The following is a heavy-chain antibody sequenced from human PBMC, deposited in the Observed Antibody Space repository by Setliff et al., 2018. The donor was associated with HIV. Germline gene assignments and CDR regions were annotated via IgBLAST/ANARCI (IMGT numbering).Heavy chain of an antibody. J-gene: IGHJ3*01. CDR1: GFTFSSFS. CDR3: ATKVYCTNGVCLDAFDV. CDR2: IWYDGTNK. V-gene: IGHV3-33*01. Sequence: GGSLRLSCAASGFTFSSFSMHWVRQAPGKGLEWVAVIWYDGTNKYYVDPVKGRFTISRDNSKKILYLQMNSLRDEDTAVYYCATKVYCTNGVCLDAFDVWGQGTMVT. D-gene: IGHD2-8*01.